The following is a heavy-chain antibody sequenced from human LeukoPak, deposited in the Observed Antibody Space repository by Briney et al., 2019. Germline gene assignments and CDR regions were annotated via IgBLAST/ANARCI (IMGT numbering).Heavy chain of an antibody. Sequence: SVKVSCKASGGTFSNYAISWARQAPGQGLEWMGRIIPIFGTANYAQKFQGRVTITTDESASTAYMELSSLRSEDTAVYYCARDFDCSGGSCHYYFDYWGQGTLVTVSS. J-gene: IGHJ4*02. CDR2: IIPIFGTA. CDR1: GGTFSNYA. CDR3: ARDFDCSGGSCHYYFDY. D-gene: IGHD2-15*01. V-gene: IGHV1-69*05.